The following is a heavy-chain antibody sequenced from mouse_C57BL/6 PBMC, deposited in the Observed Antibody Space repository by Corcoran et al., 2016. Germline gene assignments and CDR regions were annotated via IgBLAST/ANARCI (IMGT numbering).Heavy chain of an antibody. CDR2: INTYSGVT. V-gene: IGHV9-3*01. J-gene: IGHJ2*01. CDR1: GYTFTDYG. D-gene: IGHD4-1*01. CDR3: AISSSGFDY. Sequence: QVQLVQSGPELKKPGETVKISCKASGYTFTDYGMNWVKQAPGKGLKWMGWINTYSGVTTYADDFKGRCAFSLDTSASTAYLQINNLKNEDTATYFCAISSSGFDYWGQGTTLTVSS.